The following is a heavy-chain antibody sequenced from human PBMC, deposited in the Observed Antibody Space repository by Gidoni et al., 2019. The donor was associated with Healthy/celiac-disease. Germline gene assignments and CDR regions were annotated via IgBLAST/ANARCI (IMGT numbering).Heavy chain of an antibody. CDR1: GFTFSSYA. J-gene: IGHJ4*02. CDR3: ARDLRREWLVDY. V-gene: IGHV3-30-3*01. CDR2: ISYDGSNK. D-gene: IGHD6-19*01. Sequence: QVQLVESGGGVVQPGRSLRLSCAASGFTFSSYAMHWVRQAPGKGLEWVAVISYDGSNKYYADSVKGRFTISRDNSKNTLYLQMNSLRAEDTAVYYCARDLRREWLVDYWGQGTLVTVSS.